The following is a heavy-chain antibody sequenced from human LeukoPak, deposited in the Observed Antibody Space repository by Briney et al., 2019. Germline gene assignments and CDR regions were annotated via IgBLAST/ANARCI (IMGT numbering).Heavy chain of an antibody. CDR2: INHSGSI. V-gene: IGHV4-34*01. J-gene: IGHJ4*02. CDR3: ARDLGFSRPMKRKALAGIFDY. D-gene: IGHD6-19*01. Sequence: SETLSLTCAVYGGSFSGYYWSWIRQPPGKGLEWIGEINHSGSINYNPSLKSRVTMSEDTSRHQFSLNLSSVTAADTAMYYCARDLGFSRPMKRKALAGIFDYWGQGTLVIVSS. CDR1: GGSFSGYY.